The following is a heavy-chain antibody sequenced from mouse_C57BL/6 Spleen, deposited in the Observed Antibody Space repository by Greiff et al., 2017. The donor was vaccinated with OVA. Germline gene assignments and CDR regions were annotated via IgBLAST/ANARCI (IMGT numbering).Heavy chain of an antibody. V-gene: IGHV1-52*01. J-gene: IGHJ4*01. CDR2: IDPSDSET. CDR3: ASLYDGYHAMDY. CDR1: GYTFTSYW. D-gene: IGHD2-3*01. Sequence: QVQLQQPGAELVRPGSSVKLSCKASGYTFTSYWMHWVKQRPIQGLEWIGNIDPSDSETHYNQKFKDKATLTVDKSSSTAYMQLSSLTSEDSAVYYCASLYDGYHAMDYWGQGTSVTVSS.